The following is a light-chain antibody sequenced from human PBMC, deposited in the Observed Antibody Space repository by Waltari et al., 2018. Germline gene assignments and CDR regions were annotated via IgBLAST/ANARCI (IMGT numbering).Light chain of an antibody. CDR1: STDVGAYNY. J-gene: IGLJ1*01. V-gene: IGLV2-14*03. Sequence: QSALTQPASVSGSPGQSITFSCSGTSTDVGAYNYVSWYQQHPGKAPKHIIYDVTNRRPAVSYRCSGSKSGNTASLTITGLLPEDEADYFYCSFTSGNTPCVFGAATKVTVL. CDR2: DVT. CDR3: CSFTSGNTPCV.